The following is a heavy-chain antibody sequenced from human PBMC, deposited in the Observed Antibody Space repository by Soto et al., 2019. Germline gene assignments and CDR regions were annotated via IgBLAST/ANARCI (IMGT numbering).Heavy chain of an antibody. CDR3: ARDRGDSERGMGV. CDR2: IYSGGSR. J-gene: IGHJ6*02. CDR1: GFSVSSNY. V-gene: IGHV3-53*01. Sequence: GGSLRLSCAASGFSVSSNYMNWVRQAPGKGLEWVSVIYSGGSRQYADSVRGRFTISRDNSKNTLSLQMNDLRAEDTAVYYCARDRGDSERGMGVWGPGTTVTVSS. D-gene: IGHD1-1*01.